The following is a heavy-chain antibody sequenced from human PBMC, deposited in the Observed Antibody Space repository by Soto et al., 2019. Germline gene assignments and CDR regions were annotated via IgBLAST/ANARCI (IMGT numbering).Heavy chain of an antibody. V-gene: IGHV5-10-1*01. J-gene: IGHJ5*01. D-gene: IGHD1-1*01. Sequence: GESLKISHEASVYSFTSYFISSVRQMPGKGLECTGRIDPVXTYATYSPAFQVHVTISGDKATSTAYLKWSSLNASSTAMYFCARIYFTTRGCDRWFYSLGPRCLVTVSS. CDR1: VYSFTSYF. CDR2: IDPVXTYA. CDR3: ARIYFTTRGCDRWFYS.